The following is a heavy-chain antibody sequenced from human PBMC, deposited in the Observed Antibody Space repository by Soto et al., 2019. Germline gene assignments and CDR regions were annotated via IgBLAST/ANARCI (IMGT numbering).Heavy chain of an antibody. Sequence: GGSLRLSCVASGLTFGSRAMNWVRQAPGKGLEWLSIIYSDGTTYYADSVKGRFTISRDNFKNTLYLQMNNLRAEDTAVYYCAILSNWGQGTLVTVSS. V-gene: IGHV3-23*03. J-gene: IGHJ4*02. CDR1: GLTFGSRA. CDR2: IYSDGTT. D-gene: IGHD6-6*01. CDR3: AILSN.